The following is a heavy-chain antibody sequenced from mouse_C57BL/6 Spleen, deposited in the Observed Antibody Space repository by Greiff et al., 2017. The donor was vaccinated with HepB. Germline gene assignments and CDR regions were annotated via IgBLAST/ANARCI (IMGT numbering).Heavy chain of an antibody. CDR3: ARRGGSSYGYFDV. CDR2: ISNGGGST. CDR1: GFTFSDYY. D-gene: IGHD1-1*01. V-gene: IGHV5-12*01. J-gene: IGHJ1*03. Sequence: EVKLVESGGGLVQPGGSLKLSCAASGFTFSDYYMYWVRQTPEKRLEWVAYISNGGGSTYYPDTVKGRFTISRDNAKNTLYLQMSRLKSEDTAMYYCARRGGSSYGYFDVWGTGTTVTVSS.